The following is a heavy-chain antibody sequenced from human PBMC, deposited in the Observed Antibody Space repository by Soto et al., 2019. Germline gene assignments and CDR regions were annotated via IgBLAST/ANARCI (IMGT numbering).Heavy chain of an antibody. CDR3: APVKTGSYDWFDP. Sequence: EVQLVESGGGLVQPGGSLRLSCAASEFTFSSNWMHWVRQAPGKGLVWVSRINGDGSRTNYADSVKGRFTISSDNAKNTLYLQMNSLRPEDTAVYYWAPVKTGSYDWFDPWGQGTRVTVSS. CDR1: EFTFSSNW. J-gene: IGHJ5*02. D-gene: IGHD1-26*01. CDR2: INGDGSRT. V-gene: IGHV3-74*01.